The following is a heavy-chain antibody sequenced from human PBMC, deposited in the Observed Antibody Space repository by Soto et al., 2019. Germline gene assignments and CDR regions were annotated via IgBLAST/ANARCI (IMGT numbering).Heavy chain of an antibody. CDR2: IYNRGST. CDR3: AAPPRY. Sequence: QMQLQESGPGLVKPSETLSLTCTVSGGSISSYYWNWIRQPPGKGLEWIGYIYNRGSTNYNPSLKSRVTISVDTSKNPFSLKLTSVTAADTAVYYCAAPPRYWGQGTLVTVSS. D-gene: IGHD6-6*01. V-gene: IGHV4-59*01. CDR1: GGSISSYY. J-gene: IGHJ4*02.